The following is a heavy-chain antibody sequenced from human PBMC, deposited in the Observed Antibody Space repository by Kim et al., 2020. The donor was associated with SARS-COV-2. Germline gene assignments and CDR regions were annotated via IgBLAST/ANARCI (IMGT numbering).Heavy chain of an antibody. V-gene: IGHV1-2*02. CDR1: GYTFTGYY. J-gene: IGHJ5*02. CDR2: INPNSGGT. D-gene: IGHD2-2*01. CDR3: ARDLAPNDWRIARECSSTSCYSVWFDP. Sequence: ASVKVSCKASGYTFTGYYMHWVRQAPGQGLEWMGWINPNSGGTNYAQKFQGRVTMTRDTSISTAYMELSRLRSDDTAVYYCARDLAPNDWRIARECSSTSCYSVWFDPWGQGTLVTVSS.